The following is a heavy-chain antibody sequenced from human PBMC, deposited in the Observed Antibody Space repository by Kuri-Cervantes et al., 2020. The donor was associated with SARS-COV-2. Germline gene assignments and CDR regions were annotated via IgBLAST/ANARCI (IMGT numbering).Heavy chain of an antibody. D-gene: IGHD3-22*01. CDR1: GGSISSSSYY. V-gene: IGHV4-39*01. CDR3: ARSSGVVIVVVTLNAYFDY. CDR2: IYYSGST. Sequence: GSLRLSCTVSGGSISSSSYYWGWIRQPPGKGLEWIGSIYYSGSTYYNPSLKSRVTISVDTSKNQFSLKLSSVTAADTAVYYCARSSGVVIVVVTLNAYFDYWGREPWSPSPQ. J-gene: IGHJ4*02.